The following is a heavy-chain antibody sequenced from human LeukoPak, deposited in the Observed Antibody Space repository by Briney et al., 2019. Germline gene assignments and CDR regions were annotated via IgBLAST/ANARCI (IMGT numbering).Heavy chain of an antibody. CDR3: ARDLTLNYYDSSGYYSLDAFDI. D-gene: IGHD3-22*01. CDR1: GFTFSSYS. V-gene: IGHV3-48*04. Sequence: GGSLRLSCAASGFTFSSYSMNWVRQAPGKGLEWVSYVSSSGSTIYYADSVKGRFTISRDNAKNSLYLQMNSLRAEDTAVYYCARDLTLNYYDSSGYYSLDAFDIWGQGTMVTVSS. J-gene: IGHJ3*02. CDR2: VSSSGSTI.